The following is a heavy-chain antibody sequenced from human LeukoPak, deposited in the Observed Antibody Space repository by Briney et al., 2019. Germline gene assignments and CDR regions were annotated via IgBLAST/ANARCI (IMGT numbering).Heavy chain of an antibody. CDR3: ARSNYPERITIFGVVPYYFDY. Sequence: SETLSLTCTVSGGSISSYYWSWIRQHPGKGLEWIGYIYYSGSTYYNPSLKSRVTISVDTSKNQFSLKLSSVTAADTAVYYCARSNYPERITIFGVVPYYFDYWGQGTLVTVSS. V-gene: IGHV4-59*06. J-gene: IGHJ4*02. CDR2: IYYSGST. CDR1: GGSISSYY. D-gene: IGHD3-3*01.